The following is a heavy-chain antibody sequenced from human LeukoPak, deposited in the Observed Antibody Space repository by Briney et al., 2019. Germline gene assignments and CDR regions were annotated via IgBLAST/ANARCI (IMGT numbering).Heavy chain of an antibody. Sequence: GASVKVSCKASGYTFTSYYMHWVRQAPGQGLEWMGIINPSGGSTSYAQKFQGRVTMTRDTSTSTVYMELSSLRSEDTAVYYCARGFDPYYDFWSGYYRPPYLDYWGQGTLVTVSS. CDR3: ARGFDPYYDFWSGYYRPPYLDY. CDR1: GYTFTSYY. J-gene: IGHJ4*02. D-gene: IGHD3-3*01. V-gene: IGHV1-46*01. CDR2: INPSGGST.